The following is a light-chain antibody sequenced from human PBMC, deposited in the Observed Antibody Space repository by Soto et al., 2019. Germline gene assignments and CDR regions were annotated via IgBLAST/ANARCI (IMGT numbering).Light chain of an antibody. CDR2: LTS. CDR1: HAVNTR. Sequence: EIVLPQSTATLSSVPGDRVTLSCRASHAVNTRLAWYQHKPGQAPRLLIYLTSNRAAGIPARFSGSGSGTDFTLTISDVEPEDFAVYYCHQRQSWPRTFGQGTKVDIK. V-gene: IGKV3-11*01. CDR3: HQRQSWPRT. J-gene: IGKJ1*01.